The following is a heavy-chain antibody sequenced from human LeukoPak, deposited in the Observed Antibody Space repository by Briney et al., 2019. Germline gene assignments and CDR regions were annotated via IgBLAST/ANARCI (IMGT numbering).Heavy chain of an antibody. V-gene: IGHV1-18*01. Sequence: GASVKVSCKASGYTFTSYGISWVRQAPGQGLEWMGWISAYNGNTNYAQKLQGRVTMTTDTSTSTAYMELRSLRSDDTAVYYCARLTGPDVGYCSGGSCYLDYWGQGTLVTVSS. CDR1: GYTFTSYG. CDR2: ISAYNGNT. CDR3: ARLTGPDVGYCSGGSCYLDY. J-gene: IGHJ4*02. D-gene: IGHD2-15*01.